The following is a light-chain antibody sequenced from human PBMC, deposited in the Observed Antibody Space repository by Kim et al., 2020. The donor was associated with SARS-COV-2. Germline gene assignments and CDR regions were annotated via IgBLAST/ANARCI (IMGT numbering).Light chain of an antibody. CDR3: QQSYSSPPT. J-gene: IGKJ4*01. CDR2: AAS. Sequence: ASVGGRVTITCRASQPISKYVNWYQQRPGKAPKLLIYAASRLETGVPSRFSGSGSGSDFTLTISGLLPEDFSTYSCQQSYSSPPTFGGGTKVDIK. CDR1: QPISKY. V-gene: IGKV1-39*01.